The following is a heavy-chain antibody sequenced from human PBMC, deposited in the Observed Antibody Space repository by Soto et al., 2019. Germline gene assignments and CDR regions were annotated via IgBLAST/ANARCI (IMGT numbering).Heavy chain of an antibody. D-gene: IGHD3-3*01. Sequence: PSETLSHTCPFSGGSVSSGSYYWSWIRQPPGKGLEWIGYIYYSGSTNYNPSLKSRVTISVDTSKNQFSLKLSSVTAADTAVYYCARVGYDFWSGYQSYYFDYWGQGTLVTVSS. V-gene: IGHV4-61*01. CDR1: GGSVSSGSYY. CDR3: ARVGYDFWSGYQSYYFDY. CDR2: IYYSGST. J-gene: IGHJ4*02.